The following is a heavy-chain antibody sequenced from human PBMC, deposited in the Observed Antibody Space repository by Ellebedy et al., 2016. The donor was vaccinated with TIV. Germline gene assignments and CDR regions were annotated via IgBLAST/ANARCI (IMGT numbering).Heavy chain of an antibody. CDR1: GFTVSSNY. J-gene: IGHJ4*02. CDR3: ARRWSDRVVYDFWSGYYPYYFDY. D-gene: IGHD3-3*01. Sequence: GESLKISCAASGFTVSSNYMSWVRQAPGKGLEWVSVIYSGGSTYYADSVKGRFTISSYNSKNTLYLQMNSLRAEDTAVYYCARRWSDRVVYDFWSGYYPYYFDYWGQGTLVTVSS. CDR2: IYSGGST. V-gene: IGHV3-66*04.